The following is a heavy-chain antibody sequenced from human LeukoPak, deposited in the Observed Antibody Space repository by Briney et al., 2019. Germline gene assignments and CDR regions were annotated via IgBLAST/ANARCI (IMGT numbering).Heavy chain of an antibody. CDR1: GFTFSSYA. CDR2: ISGSGGST. J-gene: IGHJ4*02. V-gene: IGHV3-23*01. CDR3: AKTGYYDILTGYPPRYSAFDI. Sequence: PGGSLRLSCAASGFTFSSYAMSWVRQAPGKGLEWVSAISGSGGSTYYADSVKGRFTISRDNSKNTLYLQMNSLRAVDTAVYYCAKTGYYDILTGYPPRYSAFDIWGQGTLVTVSS. D-gene: IGHD3-9*01.